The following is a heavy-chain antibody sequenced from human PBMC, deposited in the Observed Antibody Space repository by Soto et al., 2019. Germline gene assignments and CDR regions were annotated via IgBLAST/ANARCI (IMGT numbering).Heavy chain of an antibody. CDR1: GDSVSNTRAA. CDR3: VRASTRGVSERFQD. D-gene: IGHD3-10*01. V-gene: IGHV6-1*01. Sequence: PSQTLSITCAISGDSVSNTRAAWNWIRKSPSRGLEWLGRTYYRSNWYFDYAVSVKSRMSINPDTSRNQFSMQLTSLTPEDTAVYYCVRASTRGVSERFQDWGQGTLVTVSS. J-gene: IGHJ1*01. CDR2: TYYRSNWYF.